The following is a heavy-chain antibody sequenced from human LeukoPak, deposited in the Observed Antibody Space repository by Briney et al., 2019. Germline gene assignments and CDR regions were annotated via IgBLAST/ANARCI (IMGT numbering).Heavy chain of an antibody. Sequence: SGGSLRLSCAASGFTFSSYSMNWVRQAPGKGLEWVSYISSSSSTIYYADSVKGRFTISRDNAKNSLYLQMNSLRAEDTAVYYCAKKPYYDSSGYYQYWGQGTLVTVSS. V-gene: IGHV3-48*04. D-gene: IGHD3-22*01. CDR3: AKKPYYDSSGYYQY. CDR1: GFTFSSYS. CDR2: ISSSSSTI. J-gene: IGHJ4*02.